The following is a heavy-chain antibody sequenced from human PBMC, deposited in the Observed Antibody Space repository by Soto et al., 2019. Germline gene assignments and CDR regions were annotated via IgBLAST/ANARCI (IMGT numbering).Heavy chain of an antibody. CDR1: ELSLSTSGVG. CDR2: MYWKDDQ. D-gene: IGHD3-3*01. J-gene: IGHJ6*02. Sequence: TLGNPTQHLPRTCTFSELSLSTSGVGVGWIRQPPGKALEWLALMYWKDDQRHRPSPKSRHTITKDTSKNQVVLTMTNMDPVDIGTEDCARGRIGYEFWSGCYSVYGMDVWGQGTTVTVSS. CDR3: ARGRIGYEFWSGCYSVYGMDV. V-gene: IGHV2-5*01.